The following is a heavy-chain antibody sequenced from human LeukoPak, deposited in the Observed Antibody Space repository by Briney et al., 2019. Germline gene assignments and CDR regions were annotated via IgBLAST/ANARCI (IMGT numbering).Heavy chain of an antibody. Sequence: SETLSLTCTLSGGSIRSYYWSWIRQPAGKGLEWIGRIYTSGSTNYNPSLKSRVTMSVDTSKNQFSLKLSSVTAADTAVYYCARGTGDSSGYYLYFDYWGQGTLVTVSS. CDR2: IYTSGST. V-gene: IGHV4-4*07. D-gene: IGHD3-22*01. CDR3: ARGTGDSSGYYLYFDY. J-gene: IGHJ4*02. CDR1: GGSIRSYY.